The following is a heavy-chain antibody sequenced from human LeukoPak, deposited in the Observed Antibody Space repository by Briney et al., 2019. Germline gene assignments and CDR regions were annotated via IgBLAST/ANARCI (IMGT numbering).Heavy chain of an antibody. Sequence: SETLSLTCTVSGGSISGYYWSWVRQPPGKGLEWIGYIYTSGSTDYNPSLKSRVTVSIDTSKKQFSLKLSSVTAADTAVYYCARQRCSSTSCYTRNAFDIWGQGTMVTVSS. J-gene: IGHJ3*02. CDR2: IYTSGST. D-gene: IGHD2-2*02. CDR1: GGSISGYY. V-gene: IGHV4-4*09. CDR3: ARQRCSSTSCYTRNAFDI.